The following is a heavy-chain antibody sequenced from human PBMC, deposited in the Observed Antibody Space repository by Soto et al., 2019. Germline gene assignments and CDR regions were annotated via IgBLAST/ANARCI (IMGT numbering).Heavy chain of an antibody. V-gene: IGHV4-31*03. CDR2: IYYSGST. D-gene: IGHD2-15*01. Sequence: QVQLQESGPGLVKPSQTLSLTCTVSGGSISSGGYYWSWIRQHPGKGLEWIGYIYYSGSTYFNPSLRSRVTIPVDTSKNQFSLKLSSVTAADTAVYYCASGRWYDNFFDYWGQGTLVTVSS. CDR3: ASGRWYDNFFDY. CDR1: GGSISSGGYY. J-gene: IGHJ4*02.